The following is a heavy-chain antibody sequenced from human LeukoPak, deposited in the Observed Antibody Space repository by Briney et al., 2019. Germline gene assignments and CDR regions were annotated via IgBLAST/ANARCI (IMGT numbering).Heavy chain of an antibody. D-gene: IGHD2-15*01. CDR2: IQRDGSEK. J-gene: IGHJ4*02. CDR3: GGGPGY. V-gene: IGHV3-7*01. CDR1: GFTFSNYW. Sequence: GGSLRLSCAASGFTFSNYWMRWVRQAPWKGLEWVANIQRDGSEKYYVDSVKGRFTISRDNAKNSVYLQMNSLRADDTAVYYCGGGPGYWGQGTLVTVSS.